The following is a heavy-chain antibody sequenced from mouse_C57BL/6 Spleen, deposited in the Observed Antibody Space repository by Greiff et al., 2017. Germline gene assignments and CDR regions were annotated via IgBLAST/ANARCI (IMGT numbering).Heavy chain of an antibody. CDR2: FYPGSGSI. CDR1: GYTFTEYT. V-gene: IGHV1-62-2*01. D-gene: IGHD1-1*01. Sequence: LVKPGASVKLSCKASGYTFTEYTIHWVKQRSGQGLEWIGWFYPGSGSIKYNEKFKDKATLTADKSSSTVYMELSRLTSEDSAVYFCARHEDRDYGSSYWYFDVWGTGTTVTVSA. CDR3: ARHEDRDYGSSYWYFDV. J-gene: IGHJ1*03.